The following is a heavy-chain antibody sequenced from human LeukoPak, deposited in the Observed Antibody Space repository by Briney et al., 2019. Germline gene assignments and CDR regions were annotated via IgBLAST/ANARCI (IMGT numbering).Heavy chain of an antibody. V-gene: IGHV4-4*07. D-gene: IGHD3-22*01. CDR2: IYTSGST. CDR1: GGSISSYY. J-gene: IGHJ4*02. Sequence: PSETLSLTCTVSGGSISSYYWSWIRQPAGKGLEWIGRIYTSGSTNYNPSLKSRVTMSVDTSKNQFSLKLSSVTAADTAVYYCARDHSVYYYDSSGYSFDYWGQGTLVTVSS. CDR3: ARDHSVYYYDSSGYSFDY.